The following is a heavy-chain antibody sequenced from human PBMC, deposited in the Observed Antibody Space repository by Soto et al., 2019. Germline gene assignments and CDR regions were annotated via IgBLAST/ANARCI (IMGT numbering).Heavy chain of an antibody. D-gene: IGHD3-3*01. V-gene: IGHV1-8*01. CDR3: ARGARDFWSGYYVVYGMDV. Sequence: EASVKVSCKASGYTFTSYDINWVRQATGQGLEWMGWMNPNSGNTGYAQKFQGRVTMTRNTSISTAYMELSSLRSEDTAVYYCARGARDFWSGYYVVYGMDVWGQGTTVTVSS. CDR1: GYTFTSYD. J-gene: IGHJ6*02. CDR2: MNPNSGNT.